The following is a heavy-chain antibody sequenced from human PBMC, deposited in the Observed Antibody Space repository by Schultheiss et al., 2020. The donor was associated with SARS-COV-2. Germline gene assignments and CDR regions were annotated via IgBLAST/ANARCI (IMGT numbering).Heavy chain of an antibody. CDR2: ISAYNGNT. J-gene: IGHJ4*02. D-gene: IGHD3-22*01. CDR1: GYTFTSYY. CDR3: TRDDRVY. V-gene: IGHV1-18*04. Sequence: ASVKVSCKASGYTFTSYYMHWVRQAPGQGLEWMGWISAYNGNTNYAQKLQGRVTMASNTSRSTAYMELSSLRSEDTAVYYCTRDDRVYWGQGTLVTVSS.